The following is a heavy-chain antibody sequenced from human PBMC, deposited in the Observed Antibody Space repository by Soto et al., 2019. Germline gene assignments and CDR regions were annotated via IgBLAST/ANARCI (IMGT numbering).Heavy chain of an antibody. Sequence: PGGSLRLSCAASGFTFSSYGMHWVRQAPGKGLEWVAVIWYDGGNKYYADSVKGRFTISRDNSKNTLYLQMNSLRAEDTAVYYCAREVSDILTGYYAPTLDYWGQGTLVTVSS. V-gene: IGHV3-33*01. CDR1: GFTFSSYG. CDR3: AREVSDILTGYYAPTLDY. J-gene: IGHJ4*02. D-gene: IGHD3-9*01. CDR2: IWYDGGNK.